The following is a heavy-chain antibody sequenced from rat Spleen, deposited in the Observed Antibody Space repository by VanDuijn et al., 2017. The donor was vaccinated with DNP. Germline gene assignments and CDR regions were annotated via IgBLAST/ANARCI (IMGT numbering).Heavy chain of an antibody. V-gene: IGHV5-20*01. Sequence: EVQLVESGGGLVQPGRSLKLSCAASGFTFSDYYMAWVRPAPTKGLEWVASISYDGGNTYYRDSVEGRFTISRDNARSSLYLQMDSLRSEDTATYYGTRRAGSFEDWGQGVMVTVSS. D-gene: IGHD5-1*01. CDR2: ISYDGGNT. J-gene: IGHJ2*01. CDR3: TRRAGSFED. CDR1: GFTFSDYY.